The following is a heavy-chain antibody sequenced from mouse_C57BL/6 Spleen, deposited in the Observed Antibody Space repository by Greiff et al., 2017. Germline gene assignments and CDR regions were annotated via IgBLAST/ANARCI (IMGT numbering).Heavy chain of an antibody. J-gene: IGHJ2*01. CDR3: ARIYYGYDYDY. D-gene: IGHD2-2*01. CDR1: GYSFTSYY. CDR2: IYPGSGNT. V-gene: IGHV1-66*01. Sequence: QVQLQQSGPELVKPGASVKISCKASGYSFTSYYIHWVKQRPGQGLEWIGWIYPGSGNTKYNEKFKGKATLTADTSSSTAYMQLSSLTSEDSAVYYCARIYYGYDYDYWGQGTTLTVSS.